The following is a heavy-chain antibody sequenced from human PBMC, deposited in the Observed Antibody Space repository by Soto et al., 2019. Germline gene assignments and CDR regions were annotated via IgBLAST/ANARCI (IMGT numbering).Heavy chain of an antibody. V-gene: IGHV6-1*01. CDR2: TYYRSKWYN. CDR3: AREIVVVPAARTVGWFDP. J-gene: IGHJ5*02. CDR1: GDSVSSNSAA. D-gene: IGHD2-2*01. Sequence: SQTLSLTCAISGDSVSSNSAAWNWIRQSPSRGLEWLGRTYYRSKWYNDYAVSVKSRITINPDTSKNQFSLQLNSVTPEDTAVYYCAREIVVVPAARTVGWFDPWGQGTLVTVSS.